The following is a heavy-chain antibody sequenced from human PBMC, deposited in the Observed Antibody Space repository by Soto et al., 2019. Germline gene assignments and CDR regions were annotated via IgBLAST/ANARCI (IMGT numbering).Heavy chain of an antibody. D-gene: IGHD3-9*01. J-gene: IGHJ5*02. CDR2: ISSSSSYI. CDR3: ARVAVGTYYDSWFDP. V-gene: IGHV3-21*01. Sequence: PGGSLRLSCAASGFTFSSYSMNWVRQAPGKGLEWVSSISSSSSYIYYADSVKGRFTISRDNAKNSLYLQMNSLRAEDTAVYYCARVAVGTYYDSWFDPWGQGTLVTVSS. CDR1: GFTFSSYS.